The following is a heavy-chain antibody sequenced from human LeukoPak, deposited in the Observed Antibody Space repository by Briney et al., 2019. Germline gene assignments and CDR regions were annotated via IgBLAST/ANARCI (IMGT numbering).Heavy chain of an antibody. CDR2: IYPGDSDT. J-gene: IGHJ4*02. D-gene: IGHD3-22*01. V-gene: IGHV5-51*01. Sequence: GESLKISFKGSGYSFTSYWIGWVRPMPGKGLEWMGIIYPGDSDTRYSPSFQGQVTISANKSISTAYLQWSSLKVSDTAMYYCARLDYDDSGYYFDYWGQGTLVTVSS. CDR3: ARLDYDDSGYYFDY. CDR1: GYSFTSYW.